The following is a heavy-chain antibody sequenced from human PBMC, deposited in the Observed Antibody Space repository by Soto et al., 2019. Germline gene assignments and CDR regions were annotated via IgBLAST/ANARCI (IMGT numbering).Heavy chain of an antibody. CDR1: GFTFSSYG. CDR2: IWHDGSEK. CDR3: ATLTPVTTGFDY. Sequence: GGSLRLSCAASGFTFSSYGMHWVRQAPGKGLEWVAVIWHDGSEKYYADSVKGRFSISRDNAKNTLYLQMNTLRAEDTAVYYCATLTPVTTGFDYWGQGTLVTVSS. V-gene: IGHV3-33*01. D-gene: IGHD4-17*01. J-gene: IGHJ4*02.